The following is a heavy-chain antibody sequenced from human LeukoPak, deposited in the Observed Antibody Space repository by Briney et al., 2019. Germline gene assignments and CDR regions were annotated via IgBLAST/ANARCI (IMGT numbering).Heavy chain of an antibody. CDR1: GYTFTGYY. V-gene: IGHV1-2*02. CDR3: ARGSTRTYYDILTGQYFDY. J-gene: IGHJ4*02. Sequence: ASVRVSCKASGYTFTGYYMHWVRQAPGQGLEWMGWINPISGGTNYVQKFQGRVTMTRDTSISTAYMELSRLRSDDTAVYYCARGSTRTYYDILTGQYFDYWGQGTLVTVSS. D-gene: IGHD3-9*01. CDR2: INPISGGT.